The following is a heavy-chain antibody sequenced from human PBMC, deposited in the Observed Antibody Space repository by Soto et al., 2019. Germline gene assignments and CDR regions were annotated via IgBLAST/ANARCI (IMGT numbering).Heavy chain of an antibody. CDR3: ARGPRGRRNGYNYGSLDY. V-gene: IGHV4-34*01. Sequence: SETLSLTCAVYGGSFSGYYWSWIRQPPGKGLEWIGEINHSGSTNYNPSLKSRVTISVDTSKNQFSLKLSSVTAADTAVYYCARGPRGRRNGYNYGSLDYWGQGTLVTVSS. CDR2: INHSGST. D-gene: IGHD5-12*01. J-gene: IGHJ4*02. CDR1: GGSFSGYY.